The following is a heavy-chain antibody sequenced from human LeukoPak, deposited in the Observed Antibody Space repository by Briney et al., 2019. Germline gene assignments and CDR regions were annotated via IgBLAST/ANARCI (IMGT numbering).Heavy chain of an antibody. CDR3: AREEGIAVAGRGFDY. J-gene: IGHJ4*02. D-gene: IGHD6-19*01. Sequence: GGSLRLSCAASGFTFTTYATSWVRQAPGKGLEWVSTISGSGGSTYYADSVKGRFTISRDNSKNTLYLQMNSLRAEDTAVYYCAREEGIAVAGRGFDYWGQGTLVTVSS. CDR1: GFTFTTYA. CDR2: ISGSGGST. V-gene: IGHV3-23*01.